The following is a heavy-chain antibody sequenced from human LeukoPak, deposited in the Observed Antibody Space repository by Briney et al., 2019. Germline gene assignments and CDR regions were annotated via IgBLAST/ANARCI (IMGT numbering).Heavy chain of an antibody. J-gene: IGHJ4*02. Sequence: GESLKISCKGSGYSFTNYWIAWVRQMPGKGLEWMGIIYPGDSDTRYSPSFQGQVTISADKSISTAYLQWSSLKASDTAMYYCARHESYYDSSGLPSDYWGQGTLVTVSS. CDR3: ARHESYYDSSGLPSDY. CDR1: GYSFTNYW. D-gene: IGHD3-22*01. CDR2: IYPGDSDT. V-gene: IGHV5-51*01.